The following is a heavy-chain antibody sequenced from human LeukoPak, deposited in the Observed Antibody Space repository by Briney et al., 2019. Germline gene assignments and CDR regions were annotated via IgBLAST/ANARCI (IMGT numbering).Heavy chain of an antibody. D-gene: IGHD1-26*01. CDR1: GFTFSSFN. V-gene: IGHV3-21*01. Sequence: GGSLRLSCASSGFTFSSFNMNWVRQAPGKAMEWVSSITSSGTHIFYADSVRGRFTISRDNAKNSLYLQMDSLVPDDTAVYYCARDQYSGNYGNDYYYYMDVWGKGTTVTISS. CDR3: ARDQYSGNYGNDYYYYMDV. CDR2: ITSSGTHI. J-gene: IGHJ6*03.